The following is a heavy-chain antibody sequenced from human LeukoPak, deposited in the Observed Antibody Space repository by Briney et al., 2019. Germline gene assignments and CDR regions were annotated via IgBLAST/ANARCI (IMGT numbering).Heavy chain of an antibody. CDR2: INQGGRT. CDR1: VGSFSGYY. D-gene: IGHD6-13*01. Sequence: PAEALSLTCAVCVGSFSGYYWSWIRQPPGRGLEGVGEINQGGRTNYNPCRKSRGTISVDTSKYQFSLKLRSVPAADTAAYYCARVPHRIAAAGKGNYYFMDVWGKGTTVTVSS. J-gene: IGHJ6*03. V-gene: IGHV4-34*01. CDR3: ARVPHRIAAAGKGNYYFMDV.